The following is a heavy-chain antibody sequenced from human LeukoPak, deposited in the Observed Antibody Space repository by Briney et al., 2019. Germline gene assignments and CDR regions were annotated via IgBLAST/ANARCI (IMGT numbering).Heavy chain of an antibody. CDR3: TRWRVMSMLYP. D-gene: IGHD2/OR15-2a*01. V-gene: IGHV3-49*04. CDR2: IRGKAYGGTT. Sequence: SVRLSCTTSGFTFGDYAMAWVRQTPGKGLECVGSIRGKAYGGTTEYAASVKGRFTISRDDSRSIAYLQMNSLKIEDTAVYYCTRWRVMSMLYPWGQGNLGHVSS. J-gene: IGHJ5*02. CDR1: GFTFGDYA.